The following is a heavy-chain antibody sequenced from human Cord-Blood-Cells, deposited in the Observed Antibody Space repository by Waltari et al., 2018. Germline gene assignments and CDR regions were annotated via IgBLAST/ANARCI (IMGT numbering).Heavy chain of an antibody. CDR2: FDPEDGET. CDR1: GYTLTELS. V-gene: IGHV1-24*01. CDR3: ATHLRYDFWSGYSMDV. Sequence: QVQLVQSGAEVKKPGASVKVSCKVSGYTLTELSMHWVRQAPGKGLEWMGGFDPEDGETIYAQKCQGRVTMTEDTSTDTAYMELSSLRSEDTAVYYCATHLRYDFWSGYSMDVWGKGTTVTVSS. J-gene: IGHJ6*03. D-gene: IGHD3-3*01.